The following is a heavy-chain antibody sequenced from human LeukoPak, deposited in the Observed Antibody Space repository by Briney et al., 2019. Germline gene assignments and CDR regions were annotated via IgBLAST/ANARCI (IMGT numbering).Heavy chain of an antibody. CDR2: IYHSGTT. Sequence: YPSETLSLTCALHVRSISSGGYAWSWIRQPPGKGLDWIGYIYHSGTTYYNPSLKSRATISVDRSKNQFSLKLSSVTPADTAVYYCAREYYGSGGYSFDIWGEGTMVTVSS. CDR1: VRSISSGGYA. V-gene: IGHV4-30-2*01. J-gene: IGHJ3*02. CDR3: AREYYGSGGYSFDI. D-gene: IGHD3-10*01.